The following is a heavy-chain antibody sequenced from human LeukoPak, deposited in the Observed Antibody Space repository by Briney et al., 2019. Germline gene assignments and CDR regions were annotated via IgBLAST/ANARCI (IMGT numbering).Heavy chain of an antibody. CDR3: ARVKIAAAGTLDAFDI. D-gene: IGHD6-13*01. V-gene: IGHV3-23*01. Sequence: GGSLRLSCAASGFTFSSYAMSWVRQAPGKGLEWVSAISGSGGSTYYADSVKGRFTISRDNSKNTLYLQMNSLRAEDTAVYYCARVKIAAAGTLDAFDIWGQGTMVTVSS. J-gene: IGHJ3*02. CDR1: GFTFSSYA. CDR2: ISGSGGST.